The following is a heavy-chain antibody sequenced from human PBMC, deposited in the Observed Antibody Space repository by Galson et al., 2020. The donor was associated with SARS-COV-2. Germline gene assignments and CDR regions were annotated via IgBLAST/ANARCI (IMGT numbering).Heavy chain of an antibody. CDR1: GGSISSGDYY. J-gene: IGHJ6*02. CDR2: IYHSGST. V-gene: IGHV4-31*03. Sequence: ETSETLSLTCTVSGGSISSGDYYWTWIRQHPGKGLEWIGYIYHSGSTYYNPSLKSRVTISVDTSKNQFSLKLSSVTAADTAVYYCARKNIPYYYGMDVWGQGTTVTVSS. CDR3: ARKNIPYYYGMDV.